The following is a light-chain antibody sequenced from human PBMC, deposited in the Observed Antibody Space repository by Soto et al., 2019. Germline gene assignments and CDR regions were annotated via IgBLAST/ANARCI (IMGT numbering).Light chain of an antibody. V-gene: IGKV3-20*01. CDR3: QQYGSSPYT. J-gene: IGKJ2*01. CDR2: GAS. CDR1: QSVRSSY. Sequence: EIVLTQSPGTLSLSPGKRATLSCRASQSVRSSYLDWYQQKPGQAPRLLIYGASSRATGIPDRFSGSGSGTDFTLTISRLEAEDFAVYYCQQYGSSPYTFGQWTKLEIK.